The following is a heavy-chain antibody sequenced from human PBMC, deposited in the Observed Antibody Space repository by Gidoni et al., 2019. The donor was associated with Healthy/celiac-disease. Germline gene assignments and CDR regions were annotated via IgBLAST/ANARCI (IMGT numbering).Heavy chain of an antibody. J-gene: IGHJ4*02. CDR2: ISYDGSNK. CDR1: GFTFRSYA. CDR3: ARADFYDSSGYYFDY. D-gene: IGHD3-22*01. Sequence: QVQLVESGGGVVQPGRSLRLSCAASGFTFRSYAMHWVRQAPGKGLEWVAVISYDGSNKYYADSVKGRFTISRDNSKNTLYLQMNSLRAEDTAVYYCARADFYDSSGYYFDYWGQGTLVTVSS. V-gene: IGHV3-30-3*01.